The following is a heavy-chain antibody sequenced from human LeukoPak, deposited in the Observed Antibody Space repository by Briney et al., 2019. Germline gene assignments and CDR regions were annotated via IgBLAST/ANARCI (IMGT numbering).Heavy chain of an antibody. J-gene: IGHJ4*02. Sequence: SETLSLTCTVSGGSINSYYWSWIRQPPGKGLEWIGYIYYSGSTNYNPSLKSRVTISVDTSKNQFSLKLNSVTAADTAVYYCARGGGWNYLYWGQGTLVTVSS. V-gene: IGHV4-59*01. CDR2: IYYSGST. CDR3: ARGGGWNYLY. D-gene: IGHD1-7*01. CDR1: GGSINSYY.